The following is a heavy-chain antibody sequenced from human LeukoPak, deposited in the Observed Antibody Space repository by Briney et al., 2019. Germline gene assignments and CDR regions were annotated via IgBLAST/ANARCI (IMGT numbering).Heavy chain of an antibody. CDR1: GFTFSSYW. CDR2: IKSKTDGGTT. Sequence: PGGSLRLSCAASGFTFSSYWMSWVRQAPGKGLEWVGRIKSKTDGGTTDYAAPVKGRFTISRDDSKNTLYLQMNSLKTEDTAVYYCTTDLRVVITFGTDYWGQGTLVTVSS. J-gene: IGHJ4*02. V-gene: IGHV3-15*01. D-gene: IGHD3-22*01. CDR3: TTDLRVVITFGTDY.